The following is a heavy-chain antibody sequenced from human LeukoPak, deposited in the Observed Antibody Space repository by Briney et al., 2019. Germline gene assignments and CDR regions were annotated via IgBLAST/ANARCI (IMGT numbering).Heavy chain of an antibody. V-gene: IGHV1-2*06. CDR2: INPNSGGT. CDR1: GYTFTGYY. D-gene: IGHD3-16*01. J-gene: IGHJ6*03. Sequence: ASVKVSCKASGYTFTGYYMHWVRQAPGQGLEWMGRINPNSGGTNYAQKFQGRVTITADESTSTAYMELSSLRSEDTAVYYCASYTRWGGIYYYYYYMDVWGKGTTVTVSS. CDR3: ASYTRWGGIYYYYYYMDV.